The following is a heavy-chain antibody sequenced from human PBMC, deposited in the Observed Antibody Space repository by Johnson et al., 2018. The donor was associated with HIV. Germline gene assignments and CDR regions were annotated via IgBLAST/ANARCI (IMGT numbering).Heavy chain of an antibody. D-gene: IGHD4-23*01. CDR1: GFSFSDYY. J-gene: IGHJ3*02. CDR3: ARELRGLGAFDI. V-gene: IGHV3-11*04. Sequence: QVRLVESGGGLVKPGKSLRLSCAASGFSFSDYYMSWIRQAPGKGLAWVSFISSSGSTIYYADSVKGRFTISRDNAKNSLFLQMNSLRAEDTAVYYCARELRGLGAFDIWGQGTMVTVSS. CDR2: ISSSGSTI.